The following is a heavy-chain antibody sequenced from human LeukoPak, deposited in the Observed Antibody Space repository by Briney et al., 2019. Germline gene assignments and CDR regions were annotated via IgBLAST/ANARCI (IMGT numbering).Heavy chain of an antibody. V-gene: IGHV3-30*14. CDR3: AREGYSSGYWPTPRATGYFDL. J-gene: IGHJ2*01. Sequence: GGSLRLSCAASGFTFSSYAMHWVRQAPGKGLEWVAVISYDGSNKYYADSVKGRFTISRDNSKNTLCLQMNSLRAEDTAVYYCAREGYSSGYWPTPRATGYFDLWGRGTLVTVSS. D-gene: IGHD3-22*01. CDR2: ISYDGSNK. CDR1: GFTFSSYA.